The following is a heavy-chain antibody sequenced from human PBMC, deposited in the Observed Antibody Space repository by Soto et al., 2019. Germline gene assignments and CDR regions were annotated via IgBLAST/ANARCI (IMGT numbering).Heavy chain of an antibody. D-gene: IGHD3-3*01. CDR3: ARDMVRYYDFWSGSGMDV. CDR1: GYTFTSYA. J-gene: IGHJ6*02. CDR2: INAGNGNT. V-gene: IGHV1-3*01. Sequence: EASVKVSCKASGYTFTSYAMHWVRQAPGQRLEWMGWINAGNGNTKYSQKFQGRVTITRDTSASTAYMELSSLRSEDTAVYYCARDMVRYYDFWSGSGMDVWGQGTTVTVSS.